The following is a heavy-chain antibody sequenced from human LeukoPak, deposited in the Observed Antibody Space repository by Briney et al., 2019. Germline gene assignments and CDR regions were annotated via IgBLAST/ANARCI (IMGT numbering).Heavy chain of an antibody. CDR2: INPNSGGT. V-gene: IGHV1-2*02. Sequence: ASVKVSCKASGYTFTGYYMHWVRQAPGQGLEWMGWINPNSGGTNYAQKFQGRVTMTRDTSISTAYMELSRLRSDDTAVYYCARGDPTEYYGSGGNWFDPWGQGTLVTVSS. D-gene: IGHD3-10*01. CDR1: GYTFTGYY. CDR3: ARGDPTEYYGSGGNWFDP. J-gene: IGHJ5*02.